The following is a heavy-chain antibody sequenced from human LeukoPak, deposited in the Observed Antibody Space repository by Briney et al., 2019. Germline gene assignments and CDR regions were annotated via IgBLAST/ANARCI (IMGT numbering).Heavy chain of an antibody. Sequence: SETLSLTCTVSGGSISSSSYYWGWIRQPPGKGLEWIGSIYYSGSTYYNPSLKSRVTISVDTSKNQFSLKLSSVTAADTAVYYCAGTYYYTSGSYSNFDYWGQGTLVTVSS. CDR1: GGSISSSSYY. V-gene: IGHV4-39*07. CDR3: AGTYYYTSGSYSNFDY. J-gene: IGHJ4*02. CDR2: IYYSGST. D-gene: IGHD3-10*01.